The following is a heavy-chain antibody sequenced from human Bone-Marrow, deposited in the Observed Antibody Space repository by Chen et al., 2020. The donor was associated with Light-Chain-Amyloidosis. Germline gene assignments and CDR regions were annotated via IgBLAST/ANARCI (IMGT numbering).Heavy chain of an antibody. CDR3: ASLAVVEGATAINAFDI. CDR1: GGSIRSTRYS. CDR2: IYHTGNT. J-gene: IGHJ3*02. Sequence: QLQLQESGPGLVKPSETVSLACSVSGGSIRSTRYSWGWIRQPPGKGLEWVGNIYHTGNTYHNPSLKSRVTMSVDTSKDQFSLHVNSVTAAYTAIYYCASLAVVEGATAINAFDIWGQGTMVIVSS. V-gene: IGHV4-39*01. D-gene: IGHD2-15*01.